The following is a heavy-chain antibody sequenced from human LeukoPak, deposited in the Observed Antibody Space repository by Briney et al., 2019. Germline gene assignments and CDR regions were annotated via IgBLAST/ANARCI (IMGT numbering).Heavy chain of an antibody. V-gene: IGHV3-48*01. CDR1: GFTFSSYS. CDR3: AKDGVYYYGSGSYYNLNWFDP. D-gene: IGHD3-10*01. CDR2: ISSSSSTI. Sequence: GGSLRLSCAASGFTFSSYSMNWVRQAPGKGLEWVSYISSSSSTIYYADSVKGRFTISRDNAKNSLYLQMNSLRAEDTAVYYCAKDGVYYYGSGSYYNLNWFDPWGQGTLVTVSS. J-gene: IGHJ5*02.